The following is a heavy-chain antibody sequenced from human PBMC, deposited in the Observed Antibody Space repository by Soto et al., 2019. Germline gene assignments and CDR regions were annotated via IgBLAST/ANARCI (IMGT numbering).Heavy chain of an antibody. Sequence: XGSLRLSCVAAGFAFSDYPRHWVRQAPGKGLEWVAAIPYDGTYEFFADSVRGRFTISRDNSKNTLYLQINSLRPEDTAVYYCAKGRNQRVTMVAGLDYWGQGPLVTVSS. J-gene: IGHJ4*02. V-gene: IGHV3-30*02. D-gene: IGHD3-10*01. CDR3: AKGRNQRVTMVAGLDY. CDR1: GFAFSDYP. CDR2: IPYDGTYE.